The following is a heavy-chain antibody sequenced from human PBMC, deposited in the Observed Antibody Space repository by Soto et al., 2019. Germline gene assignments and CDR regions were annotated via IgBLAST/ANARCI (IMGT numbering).Heavy chain of an antibody. J-gene: IGHJ4*02. V-gene: IGHV4-59*02. CDR1: GGSVSGRY. CDR2: IYFTGTT. Sequence: PSETLSLTCTVSGGSVSGRYWSWMRQPPGKGLEWIGSIYFTGTTSYNPSLKSRVSISVDTSENQLSLRLTSVTAADTAVYYCARYASNGLDYWGQGTLVTVSS. D-gene: IGHD2-2*01. CDR3: ARYASNGLDY.